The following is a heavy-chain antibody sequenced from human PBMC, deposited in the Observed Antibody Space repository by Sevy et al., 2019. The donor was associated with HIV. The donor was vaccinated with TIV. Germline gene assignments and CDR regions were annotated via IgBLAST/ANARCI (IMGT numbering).Heavy chain of an antibody. J-gene: IGHJ4*02. CDR1: GFIFNQYW. CDR2: IYGDGSSP. CDR3: TSVTYFYDNSHFYPFDY. V-gene: IGHV3-74*03. Sequence: GGSLRLSCAASGFIFNQYWMNWVRQAPGKGLVWVARIYGDGSSPKYADSVKGRFTISRDNAKNTLYLEMNSLTVEDTVVYYCTSVTYFYDNSHFYPFDYWGQGTLVTVSS. D-gene: IGHD3-3*02.